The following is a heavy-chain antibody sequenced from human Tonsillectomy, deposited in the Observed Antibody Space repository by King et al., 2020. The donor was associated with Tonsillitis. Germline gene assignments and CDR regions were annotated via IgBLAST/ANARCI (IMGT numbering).Heavy chain of an antibody. J-gene: IGHJ4*02. D-gene: IGHD1-26*01. CDR3: ARVRYSGSYYPLDY. Sequence: LQLQESGSGLVKPSQTLSLTCAVSGGSISSGGYSWSWIRQPPGKGLEWLGYIYHSGSTYYNPSLKSRVTISVDSSKNQFSLKLSSVTAADTAVDYCARVRYSGSYYPLDYWGQGTLVTVSS. CDR1: GGSISSGGYS. CDR2: IYHSGST. V-gene: IGHV4-30-2*01.